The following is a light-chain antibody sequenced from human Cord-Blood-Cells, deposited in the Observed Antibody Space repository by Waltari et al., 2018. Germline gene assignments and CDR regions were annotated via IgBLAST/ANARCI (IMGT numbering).Light chain of an antibody. CDR1: SSDVGGYNY. CDR2: DVS. J-gene: IGLJ2*01. Sequence: QSALTQPASVSGSPGQSITISCTGTSSDVGGYNYVSWYQQNPGKAPKLMIYDVSNRPSWVSNRFSGSKSGNTASLTISGLQAEDEADYYCSSYTSSSTLVVFGGGTKLTVL. V-gene: IGLV2-14*01. CDR3: SSYTSSSTLVV.